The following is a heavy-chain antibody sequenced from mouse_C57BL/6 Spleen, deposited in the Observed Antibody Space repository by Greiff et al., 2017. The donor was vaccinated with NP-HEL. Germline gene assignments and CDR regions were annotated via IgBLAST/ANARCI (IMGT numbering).Heavy chain of an antibody. CDR1: GYSITSGYY. J-gene: IGHJ2*01. CDR3: ARGDYGSSPVYFDY. CDR2: ISYDGSN. Sequence: EVHLVESGPGLVKPSQSLSLTCSVTGYSITSGYYWNWIRQFPGNKLEWMGYISYDGSNNYNPSLKNRISITRGTSKNQFFLKLNSVTTEDTATYYCARGDYGSSPVYFDYWGQGTTLTVSS. V-gene: IGHV3-6*01. D-gene: IGHD1-1*01.